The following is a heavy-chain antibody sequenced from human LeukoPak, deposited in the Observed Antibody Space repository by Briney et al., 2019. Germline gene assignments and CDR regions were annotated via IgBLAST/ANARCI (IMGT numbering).Heavy chain of an antibody. CDR3: ANPDSSGFYFSIRFDF. V-gene: IGHV3-23*01. CDR1: GFTFSDYG. Sequence: GGSLRLSCVGSGFTFSDYGMSWVRQAPGKGLEWVSTMSGSGDSTYYADSVKGRFTVSRDNSKNTLYLQMNSLRAEDTAVYFCANPDSSGFYFSIRFDFWGQGTLVTVSS. J-gene: IGHJ4*02. CDR2: MSGSGDST. D-gene: IGHD3-22*01.